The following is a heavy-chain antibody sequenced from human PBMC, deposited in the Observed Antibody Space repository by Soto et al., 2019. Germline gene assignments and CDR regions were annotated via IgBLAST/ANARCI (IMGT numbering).Heavy chain of an antibody. CDR1: GYNFAGYW. CDR2: IYPSDSDT. D-gene: IGHD3-3*01. J-gene: IGHJ4*02. CDR3: ARGGVSTRTFDY. Sequence: GESLKISCKGSGYNFAGYWIAWVRQMPGKGLELMGIIYPSDSDTRYRPSFQGQVTISADKSISSAYLQWSSLRASDTAMYYCARGGVSTRTFDYWGQRTPVTVSS. V-gene: IGHV5-51*01.